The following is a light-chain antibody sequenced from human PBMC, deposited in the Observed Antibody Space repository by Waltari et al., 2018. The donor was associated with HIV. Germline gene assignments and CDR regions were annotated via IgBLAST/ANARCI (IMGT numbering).Light chain of an antibody. CDR2: DVS. Sequence: QSALTQPPSVSGSLGQSVTISCTGTSSDVGNYNEASWYQQSPVTAPKLMIYDVSNRPSGVPDRFSGSKSGNTASLTISGLQAEDEADYYCSSFTTSITVVFGGGTKLTVL. CDR3: SSFTTSITVV. J-gene: IGLJ2*01. CDR1: SSDVGNYNE. V-gene: IGLV2-18*02.